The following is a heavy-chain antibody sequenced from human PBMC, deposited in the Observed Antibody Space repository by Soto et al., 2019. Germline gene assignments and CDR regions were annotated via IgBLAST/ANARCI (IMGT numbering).Heavy chain of an antibody. CDR2: VGGSDTDK. D-gene: IGHD2-8*01. CDR1: GFTFSAYA. J-gene: IGHJ3*02. CDR3: AKDATAVNGVWDPFDM. Sequence: EVQLLESGGGVVQPGGSLRLSCAASGFTFSAYAMSWVRQAPGKGLQWVSGVGGSDTDKHYADSVMGRFTVSRDNSKNTLYLQINSLRADDTAVYYCAKDATAVNGVWDPFDMWGQGTEVTVSS. V-gene: IGHV3-23*01.